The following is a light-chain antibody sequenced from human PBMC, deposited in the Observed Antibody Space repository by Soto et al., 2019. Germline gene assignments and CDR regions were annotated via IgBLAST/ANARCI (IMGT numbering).Light chain of an antibody. CDR1: SSDVGGYNY. J-gene: IGLJ2*01. CDR2: EVS. V-gene: IGLV2-14*01. Sequence: QSALTQPASVSGSPGQSITISCTGTSSDVGGYNYVSWYQQLPGKAPKLMIYEVSNRPSGVSNRFSGSESGNTASLTISGLQTEDEANYYCSSYTSSSTVVFGGGTKLTVL. CDR3: SSYTSSSTVV.